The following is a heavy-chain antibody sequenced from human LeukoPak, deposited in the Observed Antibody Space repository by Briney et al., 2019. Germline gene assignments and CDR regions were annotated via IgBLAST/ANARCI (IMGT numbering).Heavy chain of an antibody. D-gene: IGHD6-13*01. Sequence: GGSLRLSCAASGFTFSSYSMNGVRQAPGKGLEWVSSISSSSSYIYYADSVKGRCTIPRDNVKNSLYLQMNSLRAEDTAVYYCARDIIAAAGTLDYWGQGTLVTVSS. CDR3: ARDIIAAAGTLDY. CDR1: GFTFSSYS. J-gene: IGHJ4*02. CDR2: ISSSSSYI. V-gene: IGHV3-21*01.